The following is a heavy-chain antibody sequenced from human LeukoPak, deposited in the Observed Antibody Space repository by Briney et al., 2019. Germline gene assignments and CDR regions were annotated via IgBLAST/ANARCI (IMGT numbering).Heavy chain of an antibody. V-gene: IGHV3-23*01. CDR2: VSGSGGTP. Sequence: GGSLRLSCAASGFTFTSYAMSWVRQAPGKGLEWVSAVSGSGGTPYYADSVKGRFTISRDNSMNTLYLQMNSLRAEDTAVYYCARDGGYDFWSGYYQDYWGQGTLVTVSS. D-gene: IGHD3-3*01. CDR3: ARDGGYDFWSGYYQDY. J-gene: IGHJ4*02. CDR1: GFTFTSYA.